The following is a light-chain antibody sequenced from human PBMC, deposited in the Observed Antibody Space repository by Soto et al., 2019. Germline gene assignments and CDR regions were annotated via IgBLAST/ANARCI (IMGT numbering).Light chain of an antibody. CDR2: KAS. V-gene: IGKV1-5*03. J-gene: IGKJ2*01. Sequence: DIQMTQSPSTVSASVGDRVTITCRASQSIFTWLAWYQQKPGKAPRLLVYKASILESGVPSRFTASGSGTQFTLIIDSLQPDDSATYYCQRYDSYPYSFGQGTKLEI. CDR1: QSIFTW. CDR3: QRYDSYPYS.